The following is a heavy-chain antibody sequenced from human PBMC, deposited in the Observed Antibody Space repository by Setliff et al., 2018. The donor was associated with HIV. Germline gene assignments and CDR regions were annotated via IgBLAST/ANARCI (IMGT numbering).Heavy chain of an antibody. CDR3: AKSPGFSGYGGSG. Sequence: PSETLSLTCTVSGGSISSSSYYWGWIRQPPGKGLEWIGNIYHSGSTHYNPSLKSRVTISIDTSKNQFSLRLTSVTAADTAVYYCAKSPGFSGYGGSGWGQGTLVTVSS. CDR1: GGSISSSSYY. V-gene: IGHV4-39*07. CDR2: IYHSGST. D-gene: IGHD5-12*01. J-gene: IGHJ4*02.